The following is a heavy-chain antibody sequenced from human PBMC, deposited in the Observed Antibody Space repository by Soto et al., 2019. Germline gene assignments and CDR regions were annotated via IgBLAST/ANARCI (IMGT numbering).Heavy chain of an antibody. J-gene: IGHJ2*01. CDR3: ANFNWYFDL. CDR1: GCCISSGDYY. D-gene: IGHD1-7*01. V-gene: IGHV4-30-4*01. CDR2: IYYSGTT. Sequence: SETLSLTCTVSGCCISSGDYYWSWVRQPPGKGLEWIAYIYYSGTTYYNPSLKSRVTMSRDTSKNQFSLKLESVTAADTAVYYCANFNWYFDLWGRGTLVTVSS.